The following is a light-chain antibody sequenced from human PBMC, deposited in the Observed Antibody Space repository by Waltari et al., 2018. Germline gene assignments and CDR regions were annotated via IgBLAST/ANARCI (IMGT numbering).Light chain of an antibody. Sequence: SYDLTQPPSVSVSPGQTARITCSGNALPRLYSYWYQQKPGQAPLLLIYKDTQRASGFPERFSGSTSGTTVTLTISGVQAEDETDYYCQSADTDFANHVLFGGGTQLTVL. CDR1: ALPRLY. CDR3: QSADTDFANHVL. J-gene: IGLJ2*01. CDR2: KDT. V-gene: IGLV3-25*03.